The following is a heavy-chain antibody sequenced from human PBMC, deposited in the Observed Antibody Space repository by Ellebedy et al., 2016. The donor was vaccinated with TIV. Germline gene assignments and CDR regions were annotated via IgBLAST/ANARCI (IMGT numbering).Heavy chain of an antibody. CDR2: IRSKAYGGTT. D-gene: IGHD3-9*01. J-gene: IGHJ4*02. V-gene: IGHV3-49*03. CDR3: TSSDRDYYDILTGSFDY. Sequence: GESLKISXTASGFTFGDYAMSWFRQAPGKGLEWVGFIRSKAYGGTTEYAASVKGRFTISRDDSKSIAYLQMNSLKTEDTAVYYCTSSDRDYYDILTGSFDYWGQGTLVTVSS. CDR1: GFTFGDYA.